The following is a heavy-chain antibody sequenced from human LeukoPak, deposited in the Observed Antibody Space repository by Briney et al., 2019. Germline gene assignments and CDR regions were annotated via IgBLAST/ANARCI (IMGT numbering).Heavy chain of an antibody. J-gene: IGHJ4*02. CDR1: GGSFSGYY. CDR2: INHSGST. CDR3: ARRSGVPAAIRLAYFDY. D-gene: IGHD2-2*02. V-gene: IGHV4-34*01. Sequence: PSETLSLTCAVYGGSFSGYYWSWIRQPPGKGLEWIGEINHSGSTNHNPSLKSRVTISVDTSKNQFSLKLSSVTAADTAVYYCARRSGVPAAIRLAYFDYWGQGTLVTVSS.